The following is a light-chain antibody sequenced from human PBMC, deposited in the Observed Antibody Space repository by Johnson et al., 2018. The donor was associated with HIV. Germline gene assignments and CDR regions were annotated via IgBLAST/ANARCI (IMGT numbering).Light chain of an antibody. CDR1: SSNIGKNY. V-gene: IGLV1-51*01. J-gene: IGLJ1*01. Sequence: TQPPSVSAAPGQKVTISCSGSSSNIGKNYVSWYQQLPGTAPTLLIYDNNKRPSGIPDRFSGSKSGTSATLGITGLQTGDEADYYCGTWDSSLSAARVFGPGTKVTVL. CDR2: DNN. CDR3: GTWDSSLSAARV.